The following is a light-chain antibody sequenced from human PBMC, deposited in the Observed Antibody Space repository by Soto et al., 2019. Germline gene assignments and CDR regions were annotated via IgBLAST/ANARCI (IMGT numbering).Light chain of an antibody. CDR2: RVI. J-gene: IGLJ3*02. CDR3: GSYSRATTWV. CDR1: SSDIGRYDY. V-gene: IGLV2-14*03. Sequence: QSVLTQPASVSGSPGQSITISCTGTSSDIGRYDYVSWYQQFPGKAPKLMIYRVINRPSGVSDRFSGSKSGNSASLSISGLQPGDEASYFCGSYSRATTWVFGGGTKLTVL.